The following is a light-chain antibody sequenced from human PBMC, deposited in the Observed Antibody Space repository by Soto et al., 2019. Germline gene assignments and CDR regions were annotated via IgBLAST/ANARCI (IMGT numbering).Light chain of an antibody. CDR2: DAS. CDR1: QSISSW. V-gene: IGKV1-5*01. Sequence: LQMTQSPSTLSASVGDRVTITCRASQSISSWLAWYQQKPGKAPKLLIYDASSLESGVPSRFSGSGSGTEFTLTISSLQPDDFATYYCQQYNSYTVTFGQGTKVDIK. CDR3: QQYNSYTVT. J-gene: IGKJ1*01.